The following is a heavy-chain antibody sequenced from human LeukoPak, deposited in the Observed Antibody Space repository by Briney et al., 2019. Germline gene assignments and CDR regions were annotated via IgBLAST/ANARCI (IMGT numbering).Heavy chain of an antibody. CDR1: GGSISSGSHY. J-gene: IGHJ4*02. CDR3: ARYPYSDSGVWQAFDY. D-gene: IGHD5-12*01. Sequence: PSETLSLTCIVSGGSISSGSHYWGWIRQPPGKGLEWTGSMHYSGITYYNPSLTSRVTISVDTSKNQFSLRLTSVTAAGTAVYYCARYPYSDSGVWQAFDYWGQGTLVTVSS. CDR2: MHYSGIT. V-gene: IGHV4-39*01.